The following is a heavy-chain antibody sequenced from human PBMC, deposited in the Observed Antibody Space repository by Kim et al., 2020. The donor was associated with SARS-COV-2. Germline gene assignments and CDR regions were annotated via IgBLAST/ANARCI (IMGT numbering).Heavy chain of an antibody. CDR1: GGSFSGYY. CDR2: INHSGST. V-gene: IGHV4-34*01. D-gene: IGHD3-10*01. Sequence: SETLSLTCAVYGGSFSGYYWSWIRQPPGKGLEWIGEINHSGSTNYNPSLKSRVTISVDTSKNQFSLKLSSVTAADTAVYYCARVSTYYYGSGSFSYWGQGTLVTVSS. CDR3: ARVSTYYYGSGSFSY. J-gene: IGHJ4*02.